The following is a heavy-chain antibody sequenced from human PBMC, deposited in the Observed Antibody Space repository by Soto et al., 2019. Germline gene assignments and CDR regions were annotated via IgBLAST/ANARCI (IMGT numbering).Heavy chain of an antibody. J-gene: IGHJ1*01. V-gene: IGHV4-4*02. CDR2: VYHSGST. CDR1: GGSISSSNW. D-gene: IGHD3-22*01. CDR3: ARDDSERRYFPL. Sequence: QVQLQESGPGLVKPSGTLSLTCAVSGGSISSSNWWSWVRQPPGKGLEWIGEVYHSGSTNYNPSLKSRGTISVDKSKNQFSLELSSVTAADTAVYYCARDDSERRYFPLWGQGTLVTVSS.